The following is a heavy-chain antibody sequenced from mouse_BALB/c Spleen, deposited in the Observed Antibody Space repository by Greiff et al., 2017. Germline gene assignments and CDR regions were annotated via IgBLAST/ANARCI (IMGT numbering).Heavy chain of an antibody. J-gene: IGHJ1*01. CDR3: ARRVLDYYGSSYWYFDV. CDR2: INSNGGST. V-gene: IGHV5-6-2*01. Sequence: EVQLVESGGGLVKLGGSLKLSCAASGFTFSSYYMSWVRQTPEKRLELVAAINSNGGSTYYPDTVKGRFTISRDNAKNTLYLQMSSLKSEDTALYYCARRVLDYYGSSYWYFDVWGAGTTVTVSS. D-gene: IGHD1-1*01. CDR1: GFTFSSYY.